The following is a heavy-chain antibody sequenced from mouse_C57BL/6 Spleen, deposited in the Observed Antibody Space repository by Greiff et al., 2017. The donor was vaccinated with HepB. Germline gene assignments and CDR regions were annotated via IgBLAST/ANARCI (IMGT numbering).Heavy chain of an antibody. V-gene: IGHV5-4*01. Sequence: EVQLVESGGGLVKPGGSLKHSCAASGFTFNSYAMSWVRQTPEKRLEWVATISDGGSYTYYPDNVKGRLTIFKDNAKNNLYIKMGHLKSEDTAMYDCAREDDGYLFDYWGQGTTLTVSS. CDR2: ISDGGSYT. CDR1: GFTFNSYA. D-gene: IGHD2-3*01. CDR3: AREDDGYLFDY. J-gene: IGHJ2*01.